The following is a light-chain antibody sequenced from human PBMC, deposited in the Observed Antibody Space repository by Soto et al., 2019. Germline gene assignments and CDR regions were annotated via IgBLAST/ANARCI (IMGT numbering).Light chain of an antibody. J-gene: IGKJ1*01. Sequence: DIQLTQPPSLLSASVGDRVTITCRASQGINTFLHSSQQKPGAAPHLLIPAASTLQSGVPSRFSGSGSETDFTLTLSSLQPEDFATYYCLQDYDYPRTFGQGTKVDIK. CDR3: LQDYDYPRT. CDR1: QGINTF. CDR2: AAS. V-gene: IGKV1-9*01.